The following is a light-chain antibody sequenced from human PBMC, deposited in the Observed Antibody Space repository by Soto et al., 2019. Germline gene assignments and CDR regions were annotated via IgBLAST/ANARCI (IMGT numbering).Light chain of an antibody. J-gene: IGKJ1*01. Sequence: AIHMTQSPSSLSASVGDRVTITCRASQGIRNDLGWYQQKPGKAPKLLIYAASSLQSGVPSRFSGSGSGTDFTLTTSSLQPEDFATYYCLQDYNYPRTFGQGTKVEIK. CDR2: AAS. CDR3: LQDYNYPRT. CDR1: QGIRND. V-gene: IGKV1-6*01.